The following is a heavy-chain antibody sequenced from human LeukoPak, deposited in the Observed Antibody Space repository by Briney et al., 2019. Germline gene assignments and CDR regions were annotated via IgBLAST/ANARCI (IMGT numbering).Heavy chain of an antibody. CDR1: GYSISSGYY. Sequence: SETLSLTCTVSGYSISSGYYWGWIRQPPGKGLEWIGSIYHSGSTYYNPSLKSRVTISVDTSKNQFSLKLSSVTAADTAVYYCARVPLDILTGYYFDAFDIWGQGTMVTVSS. D-gene: IGHD3-9*01. J-gene: IGHJ3*02. CDR2: IYHSGST. V-gene: IGHV4-38-2*02. CDR3: ARVPLDILTGYYFDAFDI.